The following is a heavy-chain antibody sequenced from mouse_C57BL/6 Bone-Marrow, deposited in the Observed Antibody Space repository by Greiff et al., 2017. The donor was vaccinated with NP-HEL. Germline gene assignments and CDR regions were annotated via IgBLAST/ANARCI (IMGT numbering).Heavy chain of an antibody. CDR3: ASRNYGSTAWFAY. D-gene: IGHD1-1*01. CDR2: INPNNGGT. V-gene: IGHV1-22*01. CDR1: GYTFTDYN. Sequence: EVQPQQSGPELVKPGASVKMSCKASGYTFTDYNMHWVKQSHGKSLEWIGYINPNNGGTSYNQKFKGKATLTVNKSSSTAYMELRSLTSEDSAVYYCASRNYGSTAWFAYWGQGTLVTVSA. J-gene: IGHJ3*01.